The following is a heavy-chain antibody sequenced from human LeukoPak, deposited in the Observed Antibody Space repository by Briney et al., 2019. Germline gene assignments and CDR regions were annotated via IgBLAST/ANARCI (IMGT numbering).Heavy chain of an antibody. CDR1: GYTFTVYS. CDR2: INPNSGGT. Sequence: ASVKVSCKASGYTFTVYSMHWVRQAPGQGLEWMGWINPNSGGTNYAQKFQGRVTMTRDTSISTAYMELSGLRCDDTAVYYCARDSAWLGENHDAFDIWGQGTMVTVSS. V-gene: IGHV1-2*02. J-gene: IGHJ3*02. CDR3: ARDSAWLGENHDAFDI. D-gene: IGHD3-10*01.